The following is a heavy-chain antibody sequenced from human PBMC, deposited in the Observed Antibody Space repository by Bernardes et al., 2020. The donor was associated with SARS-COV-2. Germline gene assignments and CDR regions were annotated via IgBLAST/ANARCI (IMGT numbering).Heavy chain of an antibody. D-gene: IGHD1-26*01. CDR2: INPNSGGT. CDR3: ARVGATPPFYYYYGMDV. J-gene: IGHJ6*02. V-gene: IGHV1-2*02. CDR1: GYTFTGYY. Sequence: ASVKVSCKASGYTFTGYYMHWVRQAPGQGLEWMGWINPNSGGTNYAQKFQGRVNMTRDTSISTAYMELSRLRSDDTAVYYCARVGATPPFYYYYGMDVWGQGTTVTVSS.